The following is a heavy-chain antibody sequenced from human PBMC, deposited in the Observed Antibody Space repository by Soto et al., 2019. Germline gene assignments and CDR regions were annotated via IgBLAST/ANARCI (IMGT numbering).Heavy chain of an antibody. V-gene: IGHV4-39*01. CDR2: IYHTGTT. CDR1: GGSVSSSNCF. Sequence: QLQLQESGPGLVKPSETLSLTCTVSGGSVSSSNCFWGWIRQPPGKGLEWIGDIYHTGTTYYNPSIKSRVTIHVEPSTEQSSLRLTSVTAADTAISDGARLTSRISAASHGRSNWWVPGGPGTLVSVSS. CDR3: ARLTSRISAASHGRSNWWVP. J-gene: IGHJ5*02. D-gene: IGHD2-15*01.